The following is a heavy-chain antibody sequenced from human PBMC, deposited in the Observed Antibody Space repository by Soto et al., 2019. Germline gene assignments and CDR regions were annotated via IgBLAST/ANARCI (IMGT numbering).Heavy chain of an antibody. CDR1: GSTLSSHW. CDR2: INQDGFGK. CDR3: AKDHGSGSYPY. Sequence: EVQLVESGGGLVQPGGSLRLSCVISGSTLSSHWMTWVRQAPGKGLEWVASINQDGFGKHYLDSVKSRFTISRDTAKSSLYLQMDSLRVEDTAVYYCAKDHGSGSYPYWGQGTLVTVS. V-gene: IGHV3-7*05. D-gene: IGHD1-26*01. J-gene: IGHJ4*02.